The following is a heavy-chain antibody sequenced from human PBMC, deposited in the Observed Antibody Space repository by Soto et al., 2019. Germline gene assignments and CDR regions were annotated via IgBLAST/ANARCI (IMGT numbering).Heavy chain of an antibody. D-gene: IGHD3-22*01. Sequence: ASVKVSCKASGYTFTSYYMHWVRQAPGQGLGWMGIINPSGGSTSYAQKFQGRVTMTRDTSTSTVYMELSSLRSEDTAVYYCARDRPLGTMIVVEIYYYGMDVWGQGTTVTVSS. CDR1: GYTFTSYY. J-gene: IGHJ6*02. V-gene: IGHV1-46*01. CDR2: INPSGGST. CDR3: ARDRPLGTMIVVEIYYYGMDV.